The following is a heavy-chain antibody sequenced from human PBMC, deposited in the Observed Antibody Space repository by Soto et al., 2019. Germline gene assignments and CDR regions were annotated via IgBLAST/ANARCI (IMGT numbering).Heavy chain of an antibody. D-gene: IGHD3-16*01. J-gene: IGHJ4*02. V-gene: IGHV3-23*01. Sequence: GGSLRLSCAASGFTFSSYAMSWVRQAPGKGLEWVSAISGSGGSTYYADSVKGRFTISRDNSKNTLYLQMNSLRAEDTAVYYCAKDRIMITFGGVMESYYFDYWGQGTLVTVSS. CDR1: GFTFSSYA. CDR3: AKDRIMITFGGVMESYYFDY. CDR2: ISGSGGST.